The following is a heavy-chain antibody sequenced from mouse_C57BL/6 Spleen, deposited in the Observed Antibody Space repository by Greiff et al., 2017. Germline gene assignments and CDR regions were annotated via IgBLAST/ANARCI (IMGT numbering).Heavy chain of an antibody. V-gene: IGHV1-85*01. CDR1: GYTFTSYD. D-gene: IGHD1-1*01. CDR2: LYPRDGST. CDR3: ARGPTVVEGAMDY. J-gene: IGHJ4*01. Sequence: VQLQQSGPELVKPGASVKLSCKASGYTFTSYDINWVKQRPGQGLEWIGWLYPRDGSTKYNEKLKGKATLTVDTSSSTAYMELHSLTSEDSAVYFCARGPTVVEGAMDYWGQGTSVTVSS.